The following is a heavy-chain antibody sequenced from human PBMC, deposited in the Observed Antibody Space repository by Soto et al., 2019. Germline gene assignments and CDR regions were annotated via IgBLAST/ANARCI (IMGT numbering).Heavy chain of an antibody. Sequence: EVRLAQSGGEVKKPGESLKISYKGSGYSFTYYWIAWVRQRPGKDLEWMGIIYPNDADTRYNPSFQGQVTISADKSISTAYLQWTSLKTSDTAMYYCARVPSVVTPGNDYFGVDVWGQGTTVIVSS. CDR2: IYPNDADT. J-gene: IGHJ6*02. CDR3: ARVPSVVTPGNDYFGVDV. D-gene: IGHD2-2*01. CDR1: GYSFTYYW. V-gene: IGHV5-51*01.